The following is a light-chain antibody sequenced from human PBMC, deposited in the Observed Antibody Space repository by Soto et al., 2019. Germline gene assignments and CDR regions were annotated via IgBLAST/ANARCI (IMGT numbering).Light chain of an antibody. J-gene: IGKJ1*01. Sequence: EIVLTQAPAPLSLAQGERATLSCRASQGVISYLAWYQQKPGQAPRLLIYDASNRATGIPARFSGSGSGTEFTLTISSLQSEDFAVYYCQQYNNWPPVTFGQGTKVDIK. CDR2: DAS. CDR3: QQYNNWPPVT. V-gene: IGKV3-11*01. CDR1: QGVISY.